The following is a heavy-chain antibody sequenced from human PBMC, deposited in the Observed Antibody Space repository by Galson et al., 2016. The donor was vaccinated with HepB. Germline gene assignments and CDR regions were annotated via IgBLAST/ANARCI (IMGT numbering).Heavy chain of an antibody. CDR3: ARGGMVRGPVGYYYLYMDV. CDR1: GGNYSSYA. Sequence: SVKVSCKASGGNYSSYAISWVRQAPGQGLEWMGGIIPIFGTPNYAQKFQGRVTISADKFTSTADMELGSLRSEDTAVYFCARGGMVRGPVGYYYLYMDVWSRGTTVTVSS. V-gene: IGHV1-69*06. J-gene: IGHJ6*03. D-gene: IGHD3-10*01. CDR2: IIPIFGTP.